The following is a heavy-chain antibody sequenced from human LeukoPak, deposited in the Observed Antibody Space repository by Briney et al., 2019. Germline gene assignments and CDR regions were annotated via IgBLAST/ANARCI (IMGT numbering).Heavy chain of an antibody. Sequence: SEALSPTCTVSGGSISSYYWSWIRQPPGKGLEWIGYIYYSGSTNYNPSLKSRVTISVDTPKNQFSLKLSSVTAADTAVYYCARVEGYAFWSRYYAYYFDYWGQGTLVTVSS. D-gene: IGHD3-3*01. J-gene: IGHJ4*02. CDR3: ARVEGYAFWSRYYAYYFDY. CDR1: GGSISSYY. CDR2: IYYSGST. V-gene: IGHV4-59*01.